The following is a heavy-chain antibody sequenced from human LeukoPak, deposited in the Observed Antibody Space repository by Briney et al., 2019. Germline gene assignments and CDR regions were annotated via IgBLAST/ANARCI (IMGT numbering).Heavy chain of an antibody. V-gene: IGHV3-21*01. J-gene: IGHJ4*02. D-gene: IGHD6-13*01. CDR1: GFTFSSYS. CDR3: ARDPIAAAASGGDY. Sequence: GGSLRLSCSASGFTFSSYSMNWVSQAPGKGLEWVSSITSKSSYKYYADSVEGRFTISRDNAENSLYLQMNSLRAEDTAVYYCARDPIAAAASGGDYWGQGTLVTVSS. CDR2: ITSKSSYK.